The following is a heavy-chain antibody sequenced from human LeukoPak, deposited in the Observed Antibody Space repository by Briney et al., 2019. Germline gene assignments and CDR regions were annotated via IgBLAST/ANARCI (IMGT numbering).Heavy chain of an antibody. D-gene: IGHD3-10*01. Sequence: GASVKVSCKASGDTFSNYAFSWVRQAPGQGLEWVGGIIPIFGTASYAQTFQGRVTIKADKSTSTAYMELSSLRSEDTAVYYCARGDHYGSGSSDAFDIWGQGTMVTVSS. J-gene: IGHJ3*02. CDR3: ARGDHYGSGSSDAFDI. CDR2: IIPIFGTA. V-gene: IGHV1-69*06. CDR1: GDTFSNYA.